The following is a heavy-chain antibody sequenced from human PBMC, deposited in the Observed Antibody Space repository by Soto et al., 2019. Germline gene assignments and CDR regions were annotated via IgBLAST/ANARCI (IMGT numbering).Heavy chain of an antibody. V-gene: IGHV1-3*01. CDR2: INAGNGNT. CDR1: GYTFTSYA. J-gene: IGHJ5*02. D-gene: IGHD6-13*01. CDR3: ARTGSSSWFWFDP. Sequence: SVKVSCKASGYTFTSYAIHWVRQAPGQRLEWMGWINAGNGNTKYSQKFQGRVTITRDTSASTAYMELSSLRSEDTAVYYCARTGSSSWFWFDPWGQGTLVTVSS.